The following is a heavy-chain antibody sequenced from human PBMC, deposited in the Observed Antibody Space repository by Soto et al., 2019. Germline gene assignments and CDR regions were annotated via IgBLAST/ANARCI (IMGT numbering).Heavy chain of an antibody. D-gene: IGHD3-3*01. V-gene: IGHV3-66*01. Sequence: GGSLRLSCAASGFTVSSNYMSWVRQAPGKGLEWVSVIYSGGSTYYADSVKGRFTISRDNSKNTLYLQMNSLRAEDTAVYYCARDREDYDFWSGQDYYYYYMDVWGKGTTVTVSS. J-gene: IGHJ6*03. CDR2: IYSGGST. CDR1: GFTVSSNY. CDR3: ARDREDYDFWSGQDYYYYYMDV.